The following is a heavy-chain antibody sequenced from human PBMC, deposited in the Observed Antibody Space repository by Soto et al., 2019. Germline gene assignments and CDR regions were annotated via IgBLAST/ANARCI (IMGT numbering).Heavy chain of an antibody. D-gene: IGHD2-15*01. V-gene: IGHV2-5*02. CDR2: IFWDDDK. Sequence: QITLKESGPTLVKPTQRLTLTCTFSGFSLSTSGAGVGWIRQPPGEALEWLARIFWDDDKRYSASLTSRLTITKDSSKNQVVLTMTNMDPVDTATYYCAHRKLASSGCYSYWGQGTLVTVSS. J-gene: IGHJ4*02. CDR3: AHRKLASSGCYSY. CDR1: GFSLSTSGAG.